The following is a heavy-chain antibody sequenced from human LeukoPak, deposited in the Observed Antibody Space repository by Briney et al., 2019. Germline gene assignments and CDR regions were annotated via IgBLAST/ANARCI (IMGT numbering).Heavy chain of an antibody. J-gene: IGHJ5*02. V-gene: IGHV4-59*12. CDR3: ARGDFSAYWFDP. D-gene: IGHD3-3*01. CDR1: GGSINNYY. Sequence: SETLSLTCTVSGGSINNYYWSWIRQPPGKGLEWIGYIYYSGSTNYNPSLKSRVTISVDTSKNQFSLKLSSVTAADTAMYYCARGDFSAYWFDPWGQGTLVTVSS. CDR2: IYYSGST.